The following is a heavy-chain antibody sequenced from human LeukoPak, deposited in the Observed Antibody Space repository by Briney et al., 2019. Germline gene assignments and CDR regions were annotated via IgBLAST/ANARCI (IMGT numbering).Heavy chain of an antibody. Sequence: SVKVSCKASGGTFSSYAISWVRRAPGQGLEWMGGIIPIFGTANYAQKFQGRVTITTDESTSTAYMELSSLRSEDTAVYYCARQPSGWYKNWFDPWGQGTLVTVSS. J-gene: IGHJ5*02. CDR3: ARQPSGWYKNWFDP. CDR1: GGTFSSYA. V-gene: IGHV1-69*05. D-gene: IGHD6-19*01. CDR2: IIPIFGTA.